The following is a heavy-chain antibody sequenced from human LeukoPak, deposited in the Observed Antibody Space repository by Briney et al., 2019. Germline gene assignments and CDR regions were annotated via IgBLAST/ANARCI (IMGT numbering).Heavy chain of an antibody. J-gene: IGHJ4*02. CDR3: ARDYKSSPDY. Sequence: GGSLRLSCAASGFPFSPYWMHWVRQAPGKGLVWVSRINNDGSSTMYADSVKGRFTISRGNARNTLYLQMNSLRDDDTAVYYCARDYKSSPDYWGQGTLVTVSS. V-gene: IGHV3-74*03. D-gene: IGHD3-10*01. CDR1: GFPFSPYW. CDR2: INNDGSST.